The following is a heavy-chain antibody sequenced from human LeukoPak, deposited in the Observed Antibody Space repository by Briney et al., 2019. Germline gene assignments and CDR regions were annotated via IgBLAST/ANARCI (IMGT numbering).Heavy chain of an antibody. D-gene: IGHD3-9*01. CDR3: AKTYYDILTGYGGPYYMDV. J-gene: IGHJ6*03. V-gene: IGHV4-59*01. CDR2: IYYSGST. CDR1: GGSISSYY. Sequence: SETLSLTCTVSGGSISSYYWSWIRQPPGKGLEWIGYIYYSGSTNYNPSLKSRVTISVDTSKNQFSLKLSSVTAADAAVYYCAKTYYDILTGYGGPYYMDVWGKGTTVTVSS.